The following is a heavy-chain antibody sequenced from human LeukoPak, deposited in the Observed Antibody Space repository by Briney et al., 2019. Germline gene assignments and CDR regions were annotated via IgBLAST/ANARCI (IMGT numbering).Heavy chain of an antibody. V-gene: IGHV3-48*03. Sequence: GGSLRLSCAASGFTFNTYEMNWVRQAPGKGLEWVSNISTSGSDIHYADSVKGRFTVSRDNAKNSLYLQMNSLRAEDTAVYYCATDYYYGSGTFDYWGQGTLVTVSS. J-gene: IGHJ4*02. CDR2: ISTSGSDI. D-gene: IGHD3-10*01. CDR3: ATDYYYGSGTFDY. CDR1: GFTFNTYE.